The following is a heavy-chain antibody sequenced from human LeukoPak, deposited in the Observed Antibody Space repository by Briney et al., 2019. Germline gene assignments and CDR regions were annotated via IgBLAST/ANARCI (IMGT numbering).Heavy chain of an antibody. J-gene: IGHJ5*02. CDR2: ISSSSSYI. V-gene: IGHV3-21*01. CDR1: GFTFSSYS. D-gene: IGHD5-12*01. Sequence: GGSLRLSCAASGFTFSSYSMNWVRQAPGKGLEWVSSISSSSSYIYYADSVKGRFTISRDNAKNSLYLQMNSLRAKDTAVYYCARDLGDGYDSWGQGTLVTVSS. CDR3: ARDLGDGYDS.